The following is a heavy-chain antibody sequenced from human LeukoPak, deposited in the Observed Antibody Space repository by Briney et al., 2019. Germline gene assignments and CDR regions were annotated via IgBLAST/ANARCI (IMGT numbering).Heavy chain of an antibody. J-gene: IGHJ4*02. CDR2: ISAKNGYS. Sequence: GTAVKVSCKASGSTFANYGVTWVRQVPGQGIEWMGWISAKNGYSKYEQKVQGRVTMTIDRSAATAYMELNSLRFDDTAVYYCARAPPGYNNEWDFDYWGQGTLVTVSS. CDR1: GSTFANYG. D-gene: IGHD5-24*01. V-gene: IGHV1-18*04. CDR3: ARAPPGYNNEWDFDY.